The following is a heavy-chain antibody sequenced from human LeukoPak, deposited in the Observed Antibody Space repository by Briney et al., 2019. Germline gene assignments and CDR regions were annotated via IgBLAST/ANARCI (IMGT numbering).Heavy chain of an antibody. CDR1: GFVFSTYA. D-gene: IGHD6-13*01. V-gene: IGHV3-23*01. Sequence: GGSLRLSCATSGFVFSTYALSWLRQAPGKGLEWASSISGSGGSTYHADSVKGRFTISRDSSKNTLYLQMNSLRAEDTAIYYCARVIRAAPGKGYFDYWGQGTLVTVSS. CDR3: ARVIRAAPGKGYFDY. CDR2: ISGSGGST. J-gene: IGHJ4*02.